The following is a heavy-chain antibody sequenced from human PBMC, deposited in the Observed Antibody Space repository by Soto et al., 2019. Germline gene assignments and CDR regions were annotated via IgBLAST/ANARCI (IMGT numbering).Heavy chain of an antibody. V-gene: IGHV3-21*04. CDR2: ISSTTNYI. CDR1: GFTFTRYS. J-gene: IGHJ4*02. D-gene: IGHD3-3*01. Sequence: GGSLRLSCAASGFTFTRYSMNWVRQAPGKGLEWVSSISSTTNYIYYGDSMKGRFTISRDNAKNSLYLEMNSLRAEDTAVYYCAKELEWLLYEAPFDYWGQGTLVTVSS. CDR3: AKELEWLLYEAPFDY.